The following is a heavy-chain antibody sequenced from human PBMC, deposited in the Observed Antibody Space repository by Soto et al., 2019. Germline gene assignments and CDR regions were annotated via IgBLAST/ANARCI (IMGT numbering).Heavy chain of an antibody. D-gene: IGHD6-6*01. V-gene: IGHV2-5*01. CDR1: GFSLSSGGGA. CDR2: IYASGGT. Sequence: QITLKESGPTLVKSTQTLTLTCTFSGFSLSSGGGAVGWIRQPQGKALEWLAIIYASGGTHYSPSLKTRLTIIKDTSKNQVVLTMTNMDPVDTATYYCGHRRDVATRCWFDPWGQGILVTVSS. J-gene: IGHJ5*02. CDR3: GHRRDVATRCWFDP.